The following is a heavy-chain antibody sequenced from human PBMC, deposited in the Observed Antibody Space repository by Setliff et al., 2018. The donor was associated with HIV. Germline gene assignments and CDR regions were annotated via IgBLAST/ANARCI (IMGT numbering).Heavy chain of an antibody. CDR2: ISSSSSTI. D-gene: IGHD3-3*01. J-gene: IGHJ3*02. CDR1: GSTFSSYS. V-gene: IGHV3-48*01. CDR3: ARELTWSAAAFDI. Sequence: PGGSLRLSCAASGSTFSSYSMNWVRQAPGKGLEWVSYISSSSSTIYYADSVKGRFTISRDNAKNSLYLQMNSLRAEDTAVYYCARELTWSAAAFDIWGQGTMVTVSS.